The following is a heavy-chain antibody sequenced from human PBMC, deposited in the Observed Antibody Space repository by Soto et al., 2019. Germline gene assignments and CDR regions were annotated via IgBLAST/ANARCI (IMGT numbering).Heavy chain of an antibody. Sequence: ASVKVSCKASGYTFTSYAMHWVRQAPGQRLEWMGWINAGNGNTKYSQKFQGRVTITRDTSASTAFMELSSLRSEDTAVYYCERDHFWSGYYFLSELDYWGQGTLVTVSS. J-gene: IGHJ4*02. CDR3: ERDHFWSGYYFLSELDY. D-gene: IGHD3-3*02. V-gene: IGHV1-3*01. CDR1: GYTFTSYA. CDR2: INAGNGNT.